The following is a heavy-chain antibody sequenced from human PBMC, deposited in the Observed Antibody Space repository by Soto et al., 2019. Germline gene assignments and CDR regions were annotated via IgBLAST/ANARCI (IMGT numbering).Heavy chain of an antibody. Sequence: GGSLRLSCAASGFTFSSYAMSWVRQAPGKGLEWVSAISGSGGSTYYADSVKGRFTISRDNSKNTLFLQMNSLRAEDTAIYYCAKLGSSAWSPHYYFDYWGQGTLVTVSS. J-gene: IGHJ4*02. CDR2: ISGSGGST. CDR1: GFTFSSYA. D-gene: IGHD3-10*01. CDR3: AKLGSSAWSPHYYFDY. V-gene: IGHV3-23*01.